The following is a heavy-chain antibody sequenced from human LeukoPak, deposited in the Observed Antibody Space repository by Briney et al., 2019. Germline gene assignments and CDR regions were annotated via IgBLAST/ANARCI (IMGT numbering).Heavy chain of an antibody. CDR2: IKQDGSEK. D-gene: IGHD3-16*01. CDR1: GFTFSSYW. V-gene: IGHV3-7*04. CDR3: ARDRGIMITFGASDAFDI. J-gene: IGHJ3*02. Sequence: PGGSLRLSCAASGFTFSSYWMSWVRQAPGKGQEWVANIKQDGSEKYYVDSVKGRFTISRDNAKNSLYPQMNSLRAEDTAVYYCARDRGIMITFGASDAFDIWGQGTMVTVSS.